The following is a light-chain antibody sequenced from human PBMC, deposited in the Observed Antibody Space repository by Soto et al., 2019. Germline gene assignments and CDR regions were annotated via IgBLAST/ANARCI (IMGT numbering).Light chain of an antibody. J-gene: IGKJ1*01. CDR1: QSISSL. CDR2: AAS. Sequence: DIQMTQSPSSLSASVGDRVTITCRASQSISSLLNWYQQKPGKAPKLLIHAASSLQSGVPSRFSGSGSGTDFTLTISSLQPEDFATYYCQQSYSTPRTFDQGTKVEIK. V-gene: IGKV1-39*01. CDR3: QQSYSTPRT.